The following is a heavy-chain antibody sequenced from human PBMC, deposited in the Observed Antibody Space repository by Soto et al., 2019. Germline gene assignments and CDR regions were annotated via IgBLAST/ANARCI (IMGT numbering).Heavy chain of an antibody. CDR3: ARVGYYYDSSGYYYYYYGMDV. J-gene: IGHJ6*02. V-gene: IGHV4-31*03. CDR1: GGSISSGGYY. Sequence: QVQLQESGPGLVKPSQTLSLTCTVSGGSISSGGYYWSWIRQHPGKGLEWIGYIYYSGSTYYNPSLKSRVTISVDTSKNQFSLKLSSVTAADTAVYYCARVGYYYDSSGYYYYYYGMDVWGQGTTVTVSS. CDR2: IYYSGST. D-gene: IGHD3-22*01.